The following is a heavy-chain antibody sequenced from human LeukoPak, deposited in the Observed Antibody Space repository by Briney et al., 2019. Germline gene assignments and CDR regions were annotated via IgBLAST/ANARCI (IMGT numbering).Heavy chain of an antibody. CDR3: TTDLKESGSDTTTGFQY. V-gene: IGHV3-72*01. D-gene: IGHD1-26*01. Sequence: GGSLRLSCVVSGFTSSDHYIDWARQAPGKGLEWVGRIRNKVNSYTTEYAASVKGRFTISRDDSKNTLYLQVNSLKVEDTAVYYCTTDLKESGSDTTTGFQYWGQGTLVTVSS. CDR1: GFTSSDHY. CDR2: IRNKVNSYTT. J-gene: IGHJ4*02.